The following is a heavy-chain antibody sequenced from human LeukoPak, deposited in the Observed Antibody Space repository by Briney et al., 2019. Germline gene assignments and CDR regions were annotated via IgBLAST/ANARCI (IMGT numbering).Heavy chain of an antibody. CDR3: AKGRSGSYSALDY. V-gene: IGHV3-23*01. J-gene: IGHJ4*02. D-gene: IGHD3-10*01. CDR2: ISGSGTTT. CDR1: GFTFSSYA. Sequence: HPGGSVRLSCAASGFTFSSYAMNWVRQAPGKGLEWVSAISGSGTTTYYADSVKGRFTISRDNSKNTLYLQMNSLRAEDTAVYYCAKGRSGSYSALDYWGQGTLVTVS.